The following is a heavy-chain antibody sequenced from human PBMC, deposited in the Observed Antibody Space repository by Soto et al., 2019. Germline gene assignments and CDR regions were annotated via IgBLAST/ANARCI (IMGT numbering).Heavy chain of an antibody. CDR1: GLIFTNFW. Sequence: PGGSLRLSCEASGLIFTNFWMHWVRQAPGKGLEWVGRIKSKSDGETADVAAPVKARFTISRDDSKNTVFLEMNSLKSEDTALYYCAITAMINRNSSTSFDYWGRGTQVTVSS. J-gene: IGHJ4*02. V-gene: IGHV3-15*01. CDR3: AITAMINRNSSTSFDY. CDR2: IKSKSDGETA. D-gene: IGHD5-18*01.